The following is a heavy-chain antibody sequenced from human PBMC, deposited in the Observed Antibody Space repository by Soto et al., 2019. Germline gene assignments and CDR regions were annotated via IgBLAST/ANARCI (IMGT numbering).Heavy chain of an antibody. J-gene: IGHJ4*02. CDR2: IKNKFEGATT. CDR3: APDGNFDY. CDR1: GFTLSNAW. V-gene: IGHV3-15*01. D-gene: IGHD1-26*01. Sequence: EVQLVESGGGLVKPGGSLRLSCAASGFTLSNAWVSWVRQAPGKGLEWVGRIKNKFEGATTDYAAPVKGRFTISRDDSKNLWYLQMSSLITEDPAVHYCAPDGNFDYWGPGPRVTVSS.